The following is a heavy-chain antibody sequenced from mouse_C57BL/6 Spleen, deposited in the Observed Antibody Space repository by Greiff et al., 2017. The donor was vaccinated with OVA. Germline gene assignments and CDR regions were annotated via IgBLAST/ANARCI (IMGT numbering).Heavy chain of an antibody. Sequence: EVQGVESGGGLVKPGGSLKLSCAASGFTFSDYGMHWVRQAPEKGLEWVADISSGSSTIYYADTVNGRFTISRDNAKNTLFLQMTSLRSEDTAMYYCASLGLGSSYEYYFDYWGQGTTLTVSS. CDR3: ASLGLGSSYEYYFDY. D-gene: IGHD1-1*01. CDR1: GFTFSDYG. CDR2: ISSGSSTI. J-gene: IGHJ2*01. V-gene: IGHV5-17*01.